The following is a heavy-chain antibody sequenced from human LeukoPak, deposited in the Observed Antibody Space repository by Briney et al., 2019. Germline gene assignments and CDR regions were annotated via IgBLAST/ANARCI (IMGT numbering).Heavy chain of an antibody. CDR1: GYAFTVRS. CDR2: IKPDSGFT. J-gene: IGHJ4*02. Sequence: RASVKVSCKASGYAFTVRSMHWVRQVPGHGLEWMGFIKPDSGFTNYAEKFQDRVTMSRDTSITTVYMELSSLGSGDTALYYCSTEDKYCKTTTCDDYWGQGTLVTVSS. V-gene: IGHV1-2*02. D-gene: IGHD2/OR15-2a*01. CDR3: STEDKYCKTTTCDDY.